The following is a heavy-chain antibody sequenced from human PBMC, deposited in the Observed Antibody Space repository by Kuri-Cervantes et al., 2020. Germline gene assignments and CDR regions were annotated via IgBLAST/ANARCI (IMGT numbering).Heavy chain of an antibody. Sequence: LSLTCAASGFTFSSYGMHWVRQAPGKGLEWVAVIWYDGSNKYYADSVKGRFTISRDNSKNTLYLQMNSLRAEDTAVYYCARGGSGYYYAQSHRYYYYGMDVWGQGTTVTVSS. V-gene: IGHV3-33*01. CDR2: IWYDGSNK. CDR3: ARGGSGYYYAQSHRYYYYGMDV. CDR1: GFTFSSYG. J-gene: IGHJ6*02. D-gene: IGHD3-22*01.